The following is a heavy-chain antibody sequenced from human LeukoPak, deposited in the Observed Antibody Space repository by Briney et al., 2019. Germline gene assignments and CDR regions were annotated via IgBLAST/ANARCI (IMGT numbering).Heavy chain of an antibody. CDR3: AKDGGWVAQGLFDY. J-gene: IGHJ4*02. CDR2: IWYDGSNK. D-gene: IGHD2-15*01. CDR1: GFTFSSYG. Sequence: PGGSLRLSCAASGFTFSSYGMHWVRQAPGKGLEWVAVIWYDGSNKYYSDSVKGRFTISRDNSKNTLYLQMNSLRAKDTAVYYCAKDGGWVAQGLFDYWGQGTLVTVSS. V-gene: IGHV3-33*06.